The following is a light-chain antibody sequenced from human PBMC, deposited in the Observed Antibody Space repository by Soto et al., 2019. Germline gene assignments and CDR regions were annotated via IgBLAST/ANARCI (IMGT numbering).Light chain of an antibody. V-gene: IGLV3-21*04. CDR2: YDS. Sequence: SYELTQPPSVSVAPGKTARITCGGKNIGSKSVHWYQQKPGQAPVLVIYYDSDRPSGIPERFSGSNSGNTATLTISRVEAWDEADYYCQVWDSSSDPLYVFGTGTKLTVL. CDR1: NIGSKS. CDR3: QVWDSSSDPLYV. J-gene: IGLJ1*01.